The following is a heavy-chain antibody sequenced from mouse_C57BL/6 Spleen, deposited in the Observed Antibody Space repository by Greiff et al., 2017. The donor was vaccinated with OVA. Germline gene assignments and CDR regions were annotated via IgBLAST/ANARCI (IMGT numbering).Heavy chain of an antibody. CDR1: GYAFSSSW. CDR2: IYPGDGAP. V-gene: IGHV1-82*01. CDR3: ARIYDYDRADY. Sequence: VQLQQSGPELVKPGASVKISCKASGYAFSSSWMNWVKQRPGKGLEWIGRIYPGDGAPNYNGKFKGKATLTADKSSSTAYMQLSSLTSEDSAVYFCARIYDYDRADYWGQGTTLTVSS. D-gene: IGHD2-4*01. J-gene: IGHJ2*01.